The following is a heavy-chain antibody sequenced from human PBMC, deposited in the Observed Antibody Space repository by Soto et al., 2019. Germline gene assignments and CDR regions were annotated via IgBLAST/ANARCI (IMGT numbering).Heavy chain of an antibody. CDR1: GYSFTSYW. CDR2: IYPGDSDT. CDR3: AGGGVRGVITRTRDYYGMDV. J-gene: IGHJ6*02. V-gene: IGHV5-51*01. Sequence: EVQLVQSGAEVKKPGESLKISCKGSGYSFTSYWIGWVRQMHGKGLEWMGIIYPGDSDTRYSPSFQGHVTISADKSISTADLQWSRLKASDTAMYYCAGGGVRGVITRTRDYYGMDVWGQGTTVTVSS. D-gene: IGHD3-10*01.